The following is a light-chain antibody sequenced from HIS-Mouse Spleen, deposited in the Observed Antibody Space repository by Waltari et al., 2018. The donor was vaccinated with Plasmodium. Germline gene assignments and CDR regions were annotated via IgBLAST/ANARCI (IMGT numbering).Light chain of an antibody. CDR3: QAWDSSTVV. V-gene: IGLV3-1*01. J-gene: IGLJ2*01. Sequence: SYELTQPPSVSVSPGQTASITCSGDKLGDKYACWYQQKPGQSPVLVIYQDSKRPSGFPERFSGSNYGNTATLTISGTQAMDEADYYCQAWDSSTVVFGGGTKLTVL. CDR2: QDS. CDR1: KLGDKY.